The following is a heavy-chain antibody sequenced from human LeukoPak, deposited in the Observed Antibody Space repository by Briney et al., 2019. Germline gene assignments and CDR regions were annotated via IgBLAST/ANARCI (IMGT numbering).Heavy chain of an antibody. D-gene: IGHD1-14*01. CDR2: IYYSRTT. V-gene: IGHV4-59*08. CDR1: GGSLNIFY. CDR3: ARHSPGATTTY. J-gene: IGHJ4*02. Sequence: PSETLSLLHTVCGGSLNIFYGRCIRQPPEKGLEWIGYIYYSRTTNYNPSLKSRVTMSVDTSKNHFSLKLSSVTAADTAFYYCARHSPGATTTYWGQGTLVTVSS.